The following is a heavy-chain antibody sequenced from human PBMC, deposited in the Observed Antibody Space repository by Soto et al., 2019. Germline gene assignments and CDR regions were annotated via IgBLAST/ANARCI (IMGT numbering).Heavy chain of an antibody. V-gene: IGHV3-33*01. CDR3: ARDDIPGIAVSTYGMDV. Sequence: LRLSCAASGFIFSNFGMHWVRQAPGKGLEWVAVIWYDGSNEYYADSVKGRFTISKDNSKSTLYLQMNSLRAEDTAVYYCARDDIPGIAVSTYGMDVWGQGTTVTVSS. J-gene: IGHJ6*02. CDR1: GFIFSNFG. D-gene: IGHD6-19*01. CDR2: IWYDGSNE.